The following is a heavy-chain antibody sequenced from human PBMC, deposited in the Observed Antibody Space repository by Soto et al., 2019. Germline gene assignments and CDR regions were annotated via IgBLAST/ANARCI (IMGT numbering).Heavy chain of an antibody. J-gene: IGHJ3*02. V-gene: IGHV4-59*11. CDR1: GSSMTKHF. Sequence: QVHLQESGPGVVKPSETLSLTCTVPGSSMTKHFWRWVRQAPGKRLEWIGYIYNSRTAETADYNPALNCRVTISLDTSTNQVSLQLSSVTSADTALYYCARDLKGTSAFEIWGQGTMVTVSS. CDR2: IYNSRTAETA. CDR3: ARDLKGTSAFEI.